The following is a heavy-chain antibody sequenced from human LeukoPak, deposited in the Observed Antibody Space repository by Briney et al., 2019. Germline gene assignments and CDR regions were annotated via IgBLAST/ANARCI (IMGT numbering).Heavy chain of an antibody. V-gene: IGHV3-30*02. D-gene: IGHD3-10*01. CDR1: GFTFSDHY. J-gene: IGHJ4*02. Sequence: GGSLRLSCAASGFTFSDHYMDWVRQAPGKGLEWVAFIRYDGSNKYYADSVKGRFTITRDNSKNTLYLQMNSLRAEDTAVYYCAKDRTTSWFGEGFDYWGQGTLVTVSS. CDR3: AKDRTTSWFGEGFDY. CDR2: IRYDGSNK.